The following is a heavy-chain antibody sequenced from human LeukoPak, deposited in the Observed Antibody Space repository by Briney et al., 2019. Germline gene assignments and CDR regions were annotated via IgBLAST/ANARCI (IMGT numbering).Heavy chain of an antibody. CDR2: IHSSGNT. CDR1: GYSISSGYY. CDR3: ARETGGLPDY. Sequence: PSETLSLTCTVSGYSISSGYYWGWIRQPPGKRLEWVGSIHSSGNTYYSPTLKSRVTISVDTSKNQFSLNLTSVTAADAAVYYCARETGGLPDYWGQGTLVTVSS. V-gene: IGHV4-38-2*02. D-gene: IGHD3-16*01. J-gene: IGHJ4*02.